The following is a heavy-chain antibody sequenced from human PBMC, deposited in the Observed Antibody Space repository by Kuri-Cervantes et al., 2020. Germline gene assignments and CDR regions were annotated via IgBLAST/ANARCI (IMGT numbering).Heavy chain of an antibody. J-gene: IGHJ4*02. Sequence: SETLSLTCAVYGGSFSGYYWSWIRQPPGKGLEWIGEINHSGSTNYNPSLKSRVTISVDTSKNQFSLKLSSVTAADTAVYYCARGRGGVVPAANADYWGQGTLVTVSS. D-gene: IGHD2-2*01. CDR3: ARGRGGVVPAANADY. CDR2: INHSGST. CDR1: GGSFSGYY. V-gene: IGHV4-34*01.